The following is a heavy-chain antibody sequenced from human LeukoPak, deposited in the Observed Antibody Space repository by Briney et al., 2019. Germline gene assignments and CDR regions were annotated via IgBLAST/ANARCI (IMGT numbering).Heavy chain of an antibody. J-gene: IGHJ4*02. D-gene: IGHD1-26*01. CDR3: AKDAGPRGTYSGLFDY. CDR1: GFTFTNYA. Sequence: GGSLRLSRAASGFTFTNYAMPWVPQAPGKGLEWVSALTGGGGTTLYAVSGRGRFTISRDKSKNTLYLQVNSLGAEDTAIYYCAKDAGPRGTYSGLFDYWGQGTLVAVSP. V-gene: IGHV3-23*01. CDR2: LTGGGGTT.